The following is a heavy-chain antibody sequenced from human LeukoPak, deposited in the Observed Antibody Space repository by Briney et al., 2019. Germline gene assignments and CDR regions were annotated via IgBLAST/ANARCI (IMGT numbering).Heavy chain of an antibody. CDR1: GYRFNAYW. Sequence: GESLKISCKGSGYRFNAYWIAWVRQMPGEGLEWMGIIYPDDSDTRYSPSFQGQVTISADKSVRTAYLQWSSLKASDTAMYYCAMGRYCVGSSCYSPFDYWGQGTLVTVSS. CDR2: IYPDDSDT. J-gene: IGHJ4*02. CDR3: AMGRYCVGSSCYSPFDY. D-gene: IGHD2-15*01. V-gene: IGHV5-51*01.